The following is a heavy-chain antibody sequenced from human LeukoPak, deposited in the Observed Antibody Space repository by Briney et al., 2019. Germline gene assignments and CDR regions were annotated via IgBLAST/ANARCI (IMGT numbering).Heavy chain of an antibody. CDR2: INWNGGST. Sequence: GGSLRLSCAASGFTFDDYGMSCVRQAPGKGLEWVSGINWNGGSTGYADSVKGRFTISRDNAKNSLYLQMNSLRAEDTALYYCASTQGIAAAGAAEYFQHWGQGTLVTVSS. CDR3: ASTQGIAAAGAAEYFQH. CDR1: GFTFDDYG. D-gene: IGHD6-13*01. V-gene: IGHV3-20*04. J-gene: IGHJ1*01.